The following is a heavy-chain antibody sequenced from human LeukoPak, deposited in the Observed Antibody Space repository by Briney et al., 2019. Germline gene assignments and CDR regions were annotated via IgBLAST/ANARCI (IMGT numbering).Heavy chain of an antibody. Sequence: SETLSLTCAVSGYSISSGYYWGWIRQPPGKGLEWIGSIYHSGSTYYNPSLKSRVTISVDTSKNQFSLKLSSVPAADTDVYYCARTHPHHGSSGYYLRAKGFDHWGQGTLVTVSS. D-gene: IGHD3-22*01. J-gene: IGHJ4*02. CDR3: ARTHPHHGSSGYYLRAKGFDH. CDR1: GYSISSGYY. CDR2: IYHSGST. V-gene: IGHV4-38-2*01.